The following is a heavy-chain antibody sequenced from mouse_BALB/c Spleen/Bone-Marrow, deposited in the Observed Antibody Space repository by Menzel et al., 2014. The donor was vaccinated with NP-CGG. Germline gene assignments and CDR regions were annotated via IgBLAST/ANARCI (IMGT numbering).Heavy chain of an antibody. Sequence: EVQLQQSGAELVKPGASVKLSCTASGFNIKDTYMHWVKQRPEQGLEWIGRIDPANGNTKYDPKFQGKATITADTSSNTAYLQLSSLISEDTAVDYCASYYRYDRRFAYWGQGTLVTVAA. CDR1: GFNIKDTY. D-gene: IGHD2-14*01. CDR2: IDPANGNT. CDR3: ASYYRYDRRFAY. V-gene: IGHV14-3*02. J-gene: IGHJ3*01.